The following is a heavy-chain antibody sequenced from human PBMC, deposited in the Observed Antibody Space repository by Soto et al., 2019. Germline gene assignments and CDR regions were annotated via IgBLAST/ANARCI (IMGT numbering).Heavy chain of an antibody. CDR1: AYTFTSYG. J-gene: IGHJ3*02. Sequence: QVQLVQSGAEVKKPGASVKVSCKASAYTFTSYGISWVRQAPGQGLEWMGWISAYNGNTHYARRLQGRVTMTTDTSTSTAYMELRSLRSAGTAVYYCARDLGDAFDMWGQGTMVTVSS. CDR2: ISAYNGNT. V-gene: IGHV1-18*01. CDR3: ARDLGDAFDM.